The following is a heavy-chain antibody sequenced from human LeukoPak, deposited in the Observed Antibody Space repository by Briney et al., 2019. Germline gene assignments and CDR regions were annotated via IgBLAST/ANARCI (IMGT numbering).Heavy chain of an antibody. CDR1: GFTFSSYA. D-gene: IGHD5-18*01. Sequence: GGSLRLSCAASGFTFSSYAMSWVRQAPGKGLEWVSAISGSGGSTYYADSVKCRFTISRDNAKNTLYLQMNSLRAEDTAVYYCARSTWIQLWPFDYWGQGTLVTVSS. CDR2: ISGSGGST. J-gene: IGHJ4*02. V-gene: IGHV3-23*01. CDR3: ARSTWIQLWPFDY.